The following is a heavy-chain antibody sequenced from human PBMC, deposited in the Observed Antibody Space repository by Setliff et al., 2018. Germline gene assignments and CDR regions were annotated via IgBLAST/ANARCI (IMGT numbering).Heavy chain of an antibody. CDR2: IYTSGST. J-gene: IGHJ5*02. CDR1: GGSISSGSYY. CDR3: ARGSYQFDP. D-gene: IGHD2-2*01. Sequence: TLSLTCTVSGGSISSGSYYWSWIRQPAGKGLEWIGRIYTSGSTNYNPSLKSRVTISVDTSKNQFSLKLSSVTAADTAVYYCARGSYQFDPWGQGTLVTVSS. V-gene: IGHV4-61*02.